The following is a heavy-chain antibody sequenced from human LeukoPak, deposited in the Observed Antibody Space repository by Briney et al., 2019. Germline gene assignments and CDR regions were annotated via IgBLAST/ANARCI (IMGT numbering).Heavy chain of an antibody. CDR2: INSDGSST. V-gene: IGHV3-74*01. Sequence: GGPLRLSCAASGSTFSSHWMHWVRQAPGKGLVWVSRINSDGSSTSYADSVKGRFTISRDNAKNTLYLQTNSLRAEDTAVYYCARGRVGATFDYWGQGTPVTVSS. CDR3: ARGRVGATFDY. J-gene: IGHJ4*02. CDR1: GSTFSSHW. D-gene: IGHD1-26*01.